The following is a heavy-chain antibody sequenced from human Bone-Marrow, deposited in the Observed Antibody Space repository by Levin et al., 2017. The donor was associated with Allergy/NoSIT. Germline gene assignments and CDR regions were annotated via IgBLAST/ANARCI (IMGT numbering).Heavy chain of an antibody. Sequence: GESLKISCAGSGFTFSNFAMHWVRQAPGKGLEWVAAIPHDGANTYYTDSVRGRFTISRDNSKNTLFVEMNSLRVEDTAVYYCARGPGLAVGKGYFDSWGQGTLVTVSS. CDR1: GFTFSNFA. D-gene: IGHD6-19*01. V-gene: IGHV3-30-3*01. CDR2: IPHDGANT. CDR3: ARGPGLAVGKGYFDS. J-gene: IGHJ5*01.